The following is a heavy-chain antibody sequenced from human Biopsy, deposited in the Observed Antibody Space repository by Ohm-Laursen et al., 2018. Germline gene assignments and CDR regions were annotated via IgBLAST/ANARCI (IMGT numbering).Heavy chain of an antibody. CDR3: LREAATGYYRTADF. D-gene: IGHD3-9*01. J-gene: IGHJ4*02. Sequence: SLRLSCAASGFTLSSHGMHWVRQAPGKGLEWVAHFSYDGINKHYADSVKGRFTVSRDNSKNTLSLQMNSLRVEDTAMYYCLREAATGYYRTADFWGQGTLVTVSS. CDR1: GFTLSSHG. V-gene: IGHV3-30*03. CDR2: FSYDGINK.